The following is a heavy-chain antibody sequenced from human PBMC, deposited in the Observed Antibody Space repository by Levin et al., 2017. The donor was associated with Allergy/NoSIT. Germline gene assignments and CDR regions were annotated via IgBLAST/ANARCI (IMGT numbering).Heavy chain of an antibody. CDR3: AKSIGYCGGGRCYLDS. CDR1: GFTFTSYD. Sequence: PGGSLRLSCAASGFTFTSYDMHWVRQTKGQGLEWVSGIGTAGETYYSGSVKGRFTISREDAKNSFYLQMNSLRAGDTAVYYCAKSIGYCGGGRCYLDSWGQGTQVTVSS. CDR2: IGTAGET. V-gene: IGHV3-13*01. J-gene: IGHJ4*02. D-gene: IGHD2-15*01.